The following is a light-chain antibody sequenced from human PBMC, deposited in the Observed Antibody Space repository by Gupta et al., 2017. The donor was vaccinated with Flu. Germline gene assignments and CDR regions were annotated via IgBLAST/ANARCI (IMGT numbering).Light chain of an antibody. CDR2: GIS. J-gene: IGKJ3*01. CDR3: QQVNGYPQFT. V-gene: IGKV1-9*01. CDR1: AAISSY. Sequence: SFLSASVGDRVTITCRTSAAISSYLAWYQQKPGKAPKRLIYGISTLQSGVPSRFSGSGSGTDFTLTISSRQPEDFATYYCQQVNGYPQFTFGHGTRVDIK.